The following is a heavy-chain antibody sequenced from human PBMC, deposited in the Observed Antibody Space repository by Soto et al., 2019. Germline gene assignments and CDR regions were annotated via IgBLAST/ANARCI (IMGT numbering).Heavy chain of an antibody. CDR3: ARSGEMATTYFDY. D-gene: IGHD5-12*01. V-gene: IGHV1-69*13. J-gene: IGHJ4*02. CDR1: GGTFSSYA. CDR2: IIPIFGTA. Sequence: GASVKVSCKASGGTFSSYATSWVRQAPGQGLEWMGGIIPIFGTANYAQKFQGRVTITADESTSTAYMELSSLRSEDTAVYYCARSGEMATTYFDYWGQGTLVTVSS.